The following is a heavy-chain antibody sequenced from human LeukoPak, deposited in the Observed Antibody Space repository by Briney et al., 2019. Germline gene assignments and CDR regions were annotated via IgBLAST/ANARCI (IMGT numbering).Heavy chain of an antibody. D-gene: IGHD5-12*01. CDR1: GGTFSSYA. CDR3: ARDPPSDSGYDSEEEVNWFDP. CDR2: IIPILGIA. V-gene: IGHV1-69*04. J-gene: IGHJ5*02. Sequence: SVKVSCKASGGTFSSYAISWVRQAPGQGLEWMGRIIPILGIANYAQKFQGRVTITADKSTSTAYMELSSLRSEDTAVYYCARDPPSDSGYDSEEEVNWFDPWGQGTLVTVSS.